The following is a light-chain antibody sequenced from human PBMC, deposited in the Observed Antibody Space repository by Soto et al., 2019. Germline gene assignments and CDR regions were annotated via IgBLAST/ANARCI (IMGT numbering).Light chain of an antibody. CDR3: QQYGSSPPT. V-gene: IGKV3-20*01. Sequence: ILLAQSPGTPSLSPGERASLSCRASQSVSSSYLAWYQQIPGQAPRLLINDASRRATGIPDRFSGSGSGTDFTLTISRLEPEDFAVYYCQQYGSSPPTFGQGTKVDIK. CDR2: DAS. J-gene: IGKJ1*01. CDR1: QSVSSSY.